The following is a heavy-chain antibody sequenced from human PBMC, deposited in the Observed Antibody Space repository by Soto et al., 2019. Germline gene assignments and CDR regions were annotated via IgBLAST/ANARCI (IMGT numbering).Heavy chain of an antibody. J-gene: IGHJ4*02. CDR2: ISDSGRNK. D-gene: IGHD2-15*01. CDR3: AKDGAPRYCSRSSCHPAGAY. CDR1: GFTFNTYA. Sequence: GGSLILPCTASGFTFNTYAMSWVRQAPGKGLEWVSSISDSGRNKYYADSVKGRFTISRDNSNNMLYLQMDSLRAEDTAVYYCAKDGAPRYCSRSSCHPAGAYWGQGTLVTVSS. V-gene: IGHV3-23*01.